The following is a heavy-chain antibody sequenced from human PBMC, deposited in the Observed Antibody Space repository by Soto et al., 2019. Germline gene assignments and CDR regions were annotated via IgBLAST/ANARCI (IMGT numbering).Heavy chain of an antibody. V-gene: IGHV3-23*01. CDR3: AIIRGYWYGLDV. D-gene: IGHD2-15*01. CDR1: GFPLSTYG. J-gene: IGHJ6*02. Sequence: EVQLLESGGGLVQPGGSLRLSCAASGFPLSTYGMTWVRQAPGKGLEWVSAITGTGGNTYYVDSVKGRFTSSRDNSKNMLYLQVNSLRVEATAVYYFAIIRGYWYGLDVWGQGTTVTVSS. CDR2: ITGTGGNT.